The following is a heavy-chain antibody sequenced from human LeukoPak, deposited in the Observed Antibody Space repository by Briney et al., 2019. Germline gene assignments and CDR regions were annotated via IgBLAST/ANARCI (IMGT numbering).Heavy chain of an antibody. D-gene: IGHD2-21*02. V-gene: IGHV4-4*02. CDR2: IYHSGST. Sequence: PSETLSLTCAVSGGSISSSNWWSWVRQPPGKGLEWIGEIYHSGSTNYNWTLKSRVTISVDKSKNQFSLKLSSVTAADTAVYYCVAGVVVTANLIDYWGQGTLVTVSS. CDR1: GGSISSSNW. J-gene: IGHJ4*02. CDR3: VAGVVVTANLIDY.